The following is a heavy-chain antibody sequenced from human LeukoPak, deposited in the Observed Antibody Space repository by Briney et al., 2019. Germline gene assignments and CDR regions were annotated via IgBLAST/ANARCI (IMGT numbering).Heavy chain of an antibody. J-gene: IGHJ4*02. CDR3: GRDRPNDY. CDR2: ISSGSGYI. V-gene: IGHV3-21*01. D-gene: IGHD6-6*01. Sequence: GGSLRLSCAASGFTFSTYPMNWARQAPGKGLEWVSSISSGSGYIYYADSVKGRFTISRDNPKNSLYLQMNSLRAEDAAVYYCGRDRPNDYWGQGTLVTVSS. CDR1: GFTFSTYP.